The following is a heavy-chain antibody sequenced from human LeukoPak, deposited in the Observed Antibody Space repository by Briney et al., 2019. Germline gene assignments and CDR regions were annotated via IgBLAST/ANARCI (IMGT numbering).Heavy chain of an antibody. V-gene: IGHV4-30-4*08. CDR1: GGSISSSSYY. CDR2: IYYSGST. D-gene: IGHD3-22*01. Sequence: SETLSLTCTVSGGSISSSSYYWGWIRQPPGKGLEWIGYIYYSGSTYYNPSLKSRVTISVDTSKNQFSLKLSSVTAADTAVYYCASYSSGYNSWGQGTLVTVSS. J-gene: IGHJ4*02. CDR3: ASYSSGYNS.